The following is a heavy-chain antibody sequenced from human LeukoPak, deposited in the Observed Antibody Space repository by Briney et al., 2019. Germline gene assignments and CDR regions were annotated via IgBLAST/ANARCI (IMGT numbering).Heavy chain of an antibody. Sequence: SETLSLTCTVSGGSISDYYWNWIRQPPGKGLEWIGYIYCSGSTTYNPSLKSRVTMSVDTAKNQFSLKLRSVTAADTAVYYCARGDFCSSTNCYLRPMDVWGKGTTVTVSS. CDR2: IYCSGST. D-gene: IGHD2-2*01. CDR3: ARGDFCSSTNCYLRPMDV. J-gene: IGHJ6*03. V-gene: IGHV4-59*01. CDR1: GGSISDYY.